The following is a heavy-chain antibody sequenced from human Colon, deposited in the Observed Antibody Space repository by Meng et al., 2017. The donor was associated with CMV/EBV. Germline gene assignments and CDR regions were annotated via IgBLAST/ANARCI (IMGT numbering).Heavy chain of an antibody. CDR1: GYSISSGYY. CDR3: ARDLRYYDFWSGYIDY. D-gene: IGHD3-3*01. CDR2: MYHTGSS. J-gene: IGHJ4*02. Sequence: GSLRLSCNVSGYSISSGYYWGWIRQPPGKGLEWIGSMYHTGSSYYNPSLRSRVTISVDTSKNQFSLKLSSVTAADTAVYYCARDLRYYDFWSGYIDYWGQGTLVTVSS. V-gene: IGHV4-38-2*02.